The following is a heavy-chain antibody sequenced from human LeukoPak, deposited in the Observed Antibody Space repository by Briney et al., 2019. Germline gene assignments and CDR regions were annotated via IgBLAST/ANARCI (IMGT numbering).Heavy chain of an antibody. CDR2: TNWNGGNT. Sequence: GGSLRLSCAASGFTFDDYGMSWVRQAPGKGLEWVCGTNWNGGNTGYADSVKGRFTISRDNAKNSLYLQMNSLRAEDTALYHCARDGHYDILTGYFQDWGQGTLVTVSS. CDR1: GFTFDDYG. CDR3: ARDGHYDILTGYFQD. V-gene: IGHV3-20*01. D-gene: IGHD3-9*01. J-gene: IGHJ1*01.